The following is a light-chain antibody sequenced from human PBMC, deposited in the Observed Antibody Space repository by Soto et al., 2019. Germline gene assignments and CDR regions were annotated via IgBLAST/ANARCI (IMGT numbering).Light chain of an antibody. CDR2: KVS. J-gene: IGKJ3*01. V-gene: IGKV2-30*02. CDR1: QILVHSDGIAY. Sequence: DVVMTQSPLSLPVTLGQPASISCSSNQILVHSDGIAYFSWFQQRPGRSPRRLIYKVSNRDSGVPARFSGSGSGTDFALKISRVEAEDVGVYYCMQGTHWPPFTFGPGTKVDIK. CDR3: MQGTHWPPFT.